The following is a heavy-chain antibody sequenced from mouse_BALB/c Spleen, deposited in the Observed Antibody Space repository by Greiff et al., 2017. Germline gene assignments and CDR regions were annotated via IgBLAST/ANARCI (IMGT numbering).Heavy chain of an antibody. V-gene: IGHV1-14*01. J-gene: IGHJ4*01. CDR2: INPYNDGT. CDR3: ARREVRRLYAMDY. CDR1: GYTFTSYV. Sequence: EVKLVESGPELVKPGASVKMSCKASGYTFTSYVMHWVKQKPGQGLEWIGYINPYNDGTKYNEKFKGKATLTSDKSSSTAYMELSSLTSEDSAVYYCARREVRRLYAMDYWGQGTSVTVSS. D-gene: IGHD2-14*01.